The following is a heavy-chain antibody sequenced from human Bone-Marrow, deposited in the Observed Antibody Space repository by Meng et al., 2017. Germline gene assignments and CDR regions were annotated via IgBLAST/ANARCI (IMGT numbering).Heavy chain of an antibody. V-gene: IGHV3-48*03. J-gene: IGHJ6*02. CDR3: ARGIMYYDILTGYFHYYYGMDV. CDR2: ISSSGSTI. D-gene: IGHD3-9*01. Sequence: GESLKIPCAASGFTFSSYEMNWVRQAPGKGLEWVSYISSSGSTIYYADSVKGRFTISRDNAKNSLYLQMNSLRAEETAVYYCARGIMYYDILTGYFHYYYGMDVWGQGTTVTVSS. CDR1: GFTFSSYE.